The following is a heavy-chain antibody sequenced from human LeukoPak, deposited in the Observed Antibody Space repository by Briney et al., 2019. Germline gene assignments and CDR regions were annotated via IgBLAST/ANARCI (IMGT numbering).Heavy chain of an antibody. CDR1: GFTFSRYS. J-gene: IGHJ4*02. CDR2: IFPSGGEI. CDR3: ATYRQVLLPFES. V-gene: IGHV3-23*01. D-gene: IGHD2-8*02. Sequence: PGGSLRLSCAASGFTFSRYSMTWVRQAPGKGLEWVSSIFPSGGEIHYADSVRGRFTISRDNSKSTLSLQMNSLRAEDTAIYYCATYRQVLLPFESWGQGTLVTVSS.